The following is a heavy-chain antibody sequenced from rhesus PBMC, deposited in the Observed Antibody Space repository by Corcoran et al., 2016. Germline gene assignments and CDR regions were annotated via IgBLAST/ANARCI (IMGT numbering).Heavy chain of an antibody. CDR2: IYGGGGST. CDR1: GGSISDSYR. Sequence: QVQLQESGPGVVKPSETLSLTCAVSGGSISDSYRWSWIRQPPGKGLEWIGYIYGGGGSTEYNPDLKSRVTMSIDTSKNQFSLKLSSLTAADTAVYYCARESLCIVGATGRFDYWGQGVLVTVSS. D-gene: IGHD1-44*02. CDR3: ARESLCIVGATGRFDY. J-gene: IGHJ4*01. V-gene: IGHV4S10*01.